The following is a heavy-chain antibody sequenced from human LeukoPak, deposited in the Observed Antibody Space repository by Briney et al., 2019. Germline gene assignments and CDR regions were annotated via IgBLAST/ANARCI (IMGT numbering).Heavy chain of an antibody. V-gene: IGHV1-24*01. CDR2: FDPEDGET. Sequence: ASVKVSCKVSGYTLTELSMHWVRQAHGKGLEWMGGFDPEDGETIYAQKFQGRVTMTEDTSTDTAYMELSSLRSEDTAVYYCATSRGYDSSPWAFDIWGQGTMVTVSS. CDR1: GYTLTELS. J-gene: IGHJ3*02. CDR3: ATSRGYDSSPWAFDI. D-gene: IGHD3-22*01.